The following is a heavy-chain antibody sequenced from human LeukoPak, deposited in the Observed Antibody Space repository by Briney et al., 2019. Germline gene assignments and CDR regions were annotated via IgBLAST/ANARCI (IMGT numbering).Heavy chain of an antibody. CDR1: GGSISSYY. CDR2: IYYSGST. Sequence: SETLSLTCTVSGGSISSYYWSWIRQPPGKGLEWIGYIYYSGSTNYNPSLKSRVTISVDTSKNQFSLKLSSVTAADTAVYYCARVPLTYYYYYYMDVWGKGTTVTVSS. CDR3: ARVPLTYYYYYYMDV. V-gene: IGHV4-59*01. J-gene: IGHJ6*03.